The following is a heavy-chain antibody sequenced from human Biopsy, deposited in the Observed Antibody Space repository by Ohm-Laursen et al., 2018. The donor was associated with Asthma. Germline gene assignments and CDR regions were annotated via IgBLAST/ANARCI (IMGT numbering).Heavy chain of an antibody. J-gene: IGHJ6*02. V-gene: IGHV4-39*01. CDR1: SGSCCYMCRGSYY. D-gene: IGHD6-13*01. CDR3: VRGSSSWHRGPFRYYYGMDV. CDR2: IYYSGTT. Sequence: SQTLSLTSTVSSGSCCYMCRGSYYRGRVRQAPGEGLECSGSIYYSGTTSYNPALESGVTVSADTSKNQFSLKLTSVTAADTAVYYCVRGSSSWHRGPFRYYYGMDVWGQGTTATVSS.